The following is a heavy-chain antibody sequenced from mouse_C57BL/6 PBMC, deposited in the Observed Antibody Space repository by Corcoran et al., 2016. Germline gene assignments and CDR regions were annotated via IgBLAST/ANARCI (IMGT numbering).Heavy chain of an antibody. CDR1: GYTFTTYG. CDR2: INTYSGVP. Sequence: QIQLVQSGPELKKPGETVKISCKASGYTFTTYGMSWVKQAPGKGLKWMGWINTYSGVPTYADDFKGRFAFSLETSSTAYLQINNLKNEDTATYFCARDYGNYVFDYWGQGTTLTVSS. D-gene: IGHD2-1*01. CDR3: ARDYGNYVFDY. V-gene: IGHV9-3*01. J-gene: IGHJ2*01.